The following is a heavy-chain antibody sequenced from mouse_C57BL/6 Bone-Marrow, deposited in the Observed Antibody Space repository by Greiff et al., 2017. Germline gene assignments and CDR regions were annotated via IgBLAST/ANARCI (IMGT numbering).Heavy chain of an antibody. J-gene: IGHJ4*01. CDR3: ARGAIYDGYLYAMDY. CDR2: IDPEDGET. V-gene: IGHV14-2*01. CDR1: GFNIKDYY. Sequence: EVMLVESGAELVKPGASVKLSCTASGFNIKDYYMHWVKQRTEQGLEWIGRIDPEDGETKYAPKFQGKATITADTSSNTAYLQLSSLTSEDTAVYYCARGAIYDGYLYAMDYWGQGTSVTVSS. D-gene: IGHD2-3*01.